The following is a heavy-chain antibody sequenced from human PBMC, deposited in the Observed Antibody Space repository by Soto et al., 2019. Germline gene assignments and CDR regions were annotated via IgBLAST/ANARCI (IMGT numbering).Heavy chain of an antibody. CDR3: ARHALGDIVVVVAAPGYNWFDP. J-gene: IGHJ5*02. V-gene: IGHV4-39*01. D-gene: IGHD2-15*01. CDR1: GGSISSSSYY. Sequence: SETLSLTCTVSGGSISSSSYYWGWIRQHPGKGLEWIGSIYYSGSTYYNPSLKRRVTISVDTSKNQFSLKLSSVTAADTAVYYCARHALGDIVVVVAAPGYNWFDPWGEGTLVTLSS. CDR2: IYYSGST.